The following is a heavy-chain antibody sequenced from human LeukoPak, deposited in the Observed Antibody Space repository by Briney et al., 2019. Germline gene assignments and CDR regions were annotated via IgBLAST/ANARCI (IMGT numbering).Heavy chain of an antibody. D-gene: IGHD3-22*01. CDR2: FDPEDGET. CDR3: ATPTTYYYDRAFDY. J-gene: IGHJ4*02. CDR1: GYTLTELY. V-gene: IGHV1-24*01. Sequence: GASVKVSCKVSGYTLTELYMHWVRQAPGKGLEWMGGFDPEDGETIYAQKFQGRVTMTEDTSTDTAYMELSSLRAEDTAVYYCATPTTYYYDRAFDYWGQETLVTVSS.